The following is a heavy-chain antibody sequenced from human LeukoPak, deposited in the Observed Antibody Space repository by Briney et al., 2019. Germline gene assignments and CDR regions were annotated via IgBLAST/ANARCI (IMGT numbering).Heavy chain of an antibody. CDR1: GFTFSSYG. CDR2: IWYDGSNK. J-gene: IGHJ6*02. D-gene: IGHD6-13*01. V-gene: IGHV3-33*01. Sequence: GGSLRLSCAASGFTFSSYGMHWVRQAPGKGLEWVAVIWYDGSNKYYADSVKGRFTISRDNSKNTLYLQMNSLRAEDTAVYYCARGGKFYAAVYYYGMDVWGQGTTVTVSS. CDR3: ARGGKFYAAVYYYGMDV.